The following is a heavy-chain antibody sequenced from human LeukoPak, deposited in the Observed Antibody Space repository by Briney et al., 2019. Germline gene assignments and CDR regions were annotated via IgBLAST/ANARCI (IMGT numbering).Heavy chain of an antibody. J-gene: IGHJ5*02. CDR2: IIPIFGTA. CDR1: GGTFSSYA. Sequence: GASVTVSCKASGGTFSSYAISWVRQAPGQGLEWMGRIIPIFGTANYAQKFQGRVTITADKSTSTAYMELSSLRSEDTAVYYCARDREAVTDLWGQGTLVTVSS. CDR3: ARDREAVTDL. V-gene: IGHV1-69*06. D-gene: IGHD4-11*01.